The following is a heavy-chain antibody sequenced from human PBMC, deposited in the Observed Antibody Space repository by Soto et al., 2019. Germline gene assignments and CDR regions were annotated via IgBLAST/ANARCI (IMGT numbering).Heavy chain of an antibody. V-gene: IGHV4-39*01. CDR2: IYYSGST. CDR3: ARHFGVARGVGY. D-gene: IGHD3-3*01. J-gene: IGHJ4*02. CDR1: GGSISSSSYY. Sequence: QLQLQESGPGLVKPSETLSLTCTVSGGSISSSSYYWGWIRQPPGKGLEWIGSIYYSGSTYYNPSLKSRVTISVDTSKNQFSLKLSSVTAADTAVYYCARHFGVARGVGYWGQGTLVTVSS.